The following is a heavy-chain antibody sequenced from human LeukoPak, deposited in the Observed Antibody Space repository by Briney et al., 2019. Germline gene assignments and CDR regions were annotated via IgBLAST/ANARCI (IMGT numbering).Heavy chain of an antibody. D-gene: IGHD3-3*01. CDR3: ARDQGDYDLPSFDY. Sequence: GGSLRLSCAASGFTFSSYAMSWVRQAPGKGLEWVSAISGSGGSTYYADSVKGRFTISRDNSKNTLYLQMNSLRAEDTAVYYCARDQGDYDLPSFDYWGQGTLVTVSS. V-gene: IGHV3-23*01. CDR1: GFTFSSYA. CDR2: ISGSGGST. J-gene: IGHJ4*02.